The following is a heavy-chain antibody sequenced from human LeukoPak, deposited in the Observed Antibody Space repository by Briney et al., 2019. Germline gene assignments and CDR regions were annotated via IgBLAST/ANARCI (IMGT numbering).Heavy chain of an antibody. CDR3: AKDPNPLYDLWSGYK. V-gene: IGHV3-23*01. Sequence: GRSLRLSCAASAFTLPAHTMTSLPQAPRNGLEWVSIIAVRDDRTYYADFVKGRFTISRDNSKNILYLQMNNLRAKDTAVYYCAKDPNPLYDLWSGYKWGQGTLVTVSS. CDR2: IAVRDDRT. D-gene: IGHD3-3*01. J-gene: IGHJ4*02. CDR1: AFTLPAHT.